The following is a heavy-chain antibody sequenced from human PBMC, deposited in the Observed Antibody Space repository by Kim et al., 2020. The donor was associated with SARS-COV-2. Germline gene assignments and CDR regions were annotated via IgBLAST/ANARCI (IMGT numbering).Heavy chain of an antibody. V-gene: IGHV4-30-2*01. CDR3: VRVKVAYNWFDP. D-gene: IGHD2-15*01. J-gene: IGHJ5*02. Sequence: YYNPSLKSRVTISVDSSKTQFSLKLSSVTAADTAVYYCVRVKVAYNWFDPWGQGTLVTVSS.